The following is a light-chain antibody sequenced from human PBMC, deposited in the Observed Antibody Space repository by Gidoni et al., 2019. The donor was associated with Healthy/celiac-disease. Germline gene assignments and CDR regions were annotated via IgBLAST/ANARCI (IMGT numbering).Light chain of an antibody. V-gene: IGKV2-28*01. CDR2: LGS. CDR3: MQALQTPLT. Sequence: IVMTQSPLSLPVTPGEPASISCRSSQSLLHSNGYNYLDWYLQKPGQSPQLLIYLGSNRASGXXDRXXGSGSGTDFTLKISRVEAEDVGVYYCMQALQTPLTFGPGTKVDIK. CDR1: QSLLHSNGYNY. J-gene: IGKJ3*01.